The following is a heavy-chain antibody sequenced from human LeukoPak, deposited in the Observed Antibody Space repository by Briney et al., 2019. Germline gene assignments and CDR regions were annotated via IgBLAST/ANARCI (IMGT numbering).Heavy chain of an antibody. CDR3: ARDDGDSAQRHSGYGYFDY. CDR2: ISYDGSNK. Sequence: GGSLRLSCAASGFTFSSYAMHWVRQAPGKGLEWAAVISYDGSNKYYADSVKGRFTISRDNSKNTLYLQMNSLRAEDTAVYYCARDDGDSAQRHSGYGYFDYWGQGTLVTVSS. D-gene: IGHD5-12*01. J-gene: IGHJ4*02. CDR1: GFTFSSYA. V-gene: IGHV3-30-3*01.